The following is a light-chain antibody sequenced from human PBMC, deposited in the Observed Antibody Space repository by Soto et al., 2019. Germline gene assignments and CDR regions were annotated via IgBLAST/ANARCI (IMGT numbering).Light chain of an antibody. V-gene: IGLV1-40*01. CDR2: GNS. CDR1: SSNIGTGYD. J-gene: IGLJ2*01. CDR3: QSYDSNLSVV. Sequence: QSVLTQPRSVSGAPGQRVTISCTGSSSNIGTGYDVHWYQQLPGTAPKLLIYGNSNRPSGVPDRFSGSKSGTSASLAITGLQAEDEADYYCQSYDSNLSVVFGGGTKLTVL.